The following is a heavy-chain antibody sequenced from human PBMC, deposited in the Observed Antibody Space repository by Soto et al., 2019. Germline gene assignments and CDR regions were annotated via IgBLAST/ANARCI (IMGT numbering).Heavy chain of an antibody. V-gene: IGHV1-8*01. CDR1: GYTFTTYD. D-gene: IGHD6-25*01. Sequence: QVQLVQSGAEVKRPGASLKVSCQASGYTFTTYDINWVRQAPGQGLEWMGWMNPYTGKAGYAQKFQGRVTRTRDNSISTAYMELSSLRSEDTAVYYCARRKERSGPNYFDYWGLGTLVTVSS. J-gene: IGHJ4*02. CDR2: MNPYTGKA. CDR3: ARRKERSGPNYFDY.